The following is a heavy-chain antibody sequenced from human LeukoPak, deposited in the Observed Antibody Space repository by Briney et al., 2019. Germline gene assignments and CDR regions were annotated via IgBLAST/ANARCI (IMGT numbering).Heavy chain of an antibody. CDR2: INHSGST. V-gene: IGHV4-34*01. Sequence: SETLSPTCAVYGGSFSGYYWSWIRQPPGKGLEWIGEINHSGSTNYNPSLKSRVTISVDTSKNQFSLKLSSVTAADTAVYYCARGVWVVVVPAAAPYFDYWGQGTLVTVSS. J-gene: IGHJ4*02. CDR3: ARGVWVVVVPAAAPYFDY. CDR1: GGSFSGYY. D-gene: IGHD2-2*01.